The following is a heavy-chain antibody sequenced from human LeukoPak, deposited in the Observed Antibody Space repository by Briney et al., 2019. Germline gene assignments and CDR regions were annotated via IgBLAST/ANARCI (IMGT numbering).Heavy chain of an antibody. CDR3: AREIVSGTLGYSYGYGSDY. J-gene: IGHJ4*02. CDR2: IYYSGST. Sequence: SETLSLTCTVSGGSMSSSRYYWGWLRQPPGKGLEWIGSIYYSGSTYYNPSLKSRVTISVDTSKNQFSLKLSSVTAAHTAVYSCAREIVSGTLGYSYGYGSDYWGQGTLVTVSS. V-gene: IGHV4-39*02. CDR1: GGSMSSSRYY. D-gene: IGHD5-18*01.